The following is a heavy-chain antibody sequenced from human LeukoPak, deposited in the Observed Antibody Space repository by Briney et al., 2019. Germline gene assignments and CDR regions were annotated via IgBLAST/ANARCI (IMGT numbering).Heavy chain of an antibody. J-gene: IGHJ5*02. CDR2: IIPIFGTA. CDR3: AREHGYGSGWYFVGPSEQESYNWFDP. CDR1: GGTFSSYA. D-gene: IGHD6-19*01. Sequence: SSVKVSCKASGGTFSSYAISWVRQAPGQGLEWMGGIIPIFGTANYAQKFQVRVTITTDESTSTAYRELSRLRSEDTAVYYCAREHGYGSGWYFVGPSEQESYNWFDPWGQGTLVTVSS. V-gene: IGHV1-69*05.